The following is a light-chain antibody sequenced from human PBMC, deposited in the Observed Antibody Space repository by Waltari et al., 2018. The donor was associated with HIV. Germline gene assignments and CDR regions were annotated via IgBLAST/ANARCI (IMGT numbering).Light chain of an antibody. J-gene: IGLJ1*01. CDR1: TSNVGSNF. CDR2: RDK. Sequence: QSVLTQPPSASGTPGQRVTISCSGTTSNVGSNFVSWYQQLPGTAPKLLIYRDKRQPAGVPDLFTGSKSGASASLAISVLRSEDEGDYYCATWDGSLGGVYVFGAGTKVTVL. V-gene: IGLV1-47*01. CDR3: ATWDGSLGGVYV.